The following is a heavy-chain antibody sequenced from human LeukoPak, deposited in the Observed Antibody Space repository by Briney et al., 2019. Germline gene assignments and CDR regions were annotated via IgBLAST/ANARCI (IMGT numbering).Heavy chain of an antibody. J-gene: IGHJ4*02. D-gene: IGHD1-26*01. CDR2: INPANGAT. CDR3: ATAPPSGTYYYFDY. Sequence: GASVKVSCKASGYTFTNCYMHWVRQAPGQGLEWMGIINPANGATSYAQKFQGRVTMTRDTSTSIVYMELNSLRSEDTAVYYCATAPPSGTYYYFDYRGQGTLVTVSS. CDR1: GYTFTNCY. V-gene: IGHV1-46*01.